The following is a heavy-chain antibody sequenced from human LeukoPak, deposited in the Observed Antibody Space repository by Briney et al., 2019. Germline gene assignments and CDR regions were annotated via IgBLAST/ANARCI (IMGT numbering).Heavy chain of an antibody. V-gene: IGHV3-74*01. J-gene: IGHJ4*02. Sequence: GSLSLSCAASGFPFSSYWMHWVRQAPGKGLVWVSRINSDGSSTSYADSVKGRFTISRDNAKNTLYLQMNSLRAEDTAVYYCARDSCSGGSCYNYWGQGTLVTVSS. D-gene: IGHD2-15*01. CDR1: GFPFSSYW. CDR2: INSDGSST. CDR3: ARDSCSGGSCYNY.